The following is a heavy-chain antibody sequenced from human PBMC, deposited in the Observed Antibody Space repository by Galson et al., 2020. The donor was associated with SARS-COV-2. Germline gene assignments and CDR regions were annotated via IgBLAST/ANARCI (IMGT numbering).Heavy chain of an antibody. CDR3: ARQGYVDTAMVTLSAFDI. D-gene: IGHD5-18*01. V-gene: IGHV4-39*01. CDR2: IYYSGST. J-gene: IGHJ3*02. Sequence: SETLSLTCTVSGGSISSSSYYWGWIRQPPGKGLEWIGSIYYSGSTYYNPSLKSRVTISVDTSKNQFSLKLSSVTAADTAVYYCARQGYVDTAMVTLSAFDIWGQGTMVTVSS. CDR1: GGSISSSSYY.